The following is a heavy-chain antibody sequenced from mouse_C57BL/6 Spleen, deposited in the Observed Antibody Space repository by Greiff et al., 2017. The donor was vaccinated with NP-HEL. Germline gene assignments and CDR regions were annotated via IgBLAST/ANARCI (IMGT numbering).Heavy chain of an antibody. J-gene: IGHJ3*01. CDR2: IDPSDSYT. V-gene: IGHV1-69*01. CDR3: ARYDNDGGFAY. Sequence: QVQLQQPGAELVMPGASVKLSCKASGYTFTSYWMHWEKQRPGQGLEWIGEIDPSDSYTNYNQKFKGKSTLTVDKSSSTAYMQLSSLTSEDSAVYYGARYDNDGGFAYWGQGTLVTVSA. D-gene: IGHD2-4*01. CDR1: GYTFTSYW.